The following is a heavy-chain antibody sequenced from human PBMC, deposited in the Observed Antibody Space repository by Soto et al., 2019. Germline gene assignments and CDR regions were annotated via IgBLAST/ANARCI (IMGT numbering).Heavy chain of an antibody. V-gene: IGHV1-46*01. CDR2: INPSGGST. CDR1: GYTFTSYY. Sequence: ASVKVSCTESGYTFTSYYMHWVRQAPGQGLEWMGIINPSGGSTSYAQKFQGRVTMTRDTSTSTVYMELSSLRSEDTAVYYCARGDYDFWSGYFSYYYYGMDVWGQGTTVTVSS. J-gene: IGHJ6*02. CDR3: ARGDYDFWSGYFSYYYYGMDV. D-gene: IGHD3-3*01.